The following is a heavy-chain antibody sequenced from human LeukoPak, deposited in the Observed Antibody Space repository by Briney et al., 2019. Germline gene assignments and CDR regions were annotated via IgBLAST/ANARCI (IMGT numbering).Heavy chain of an antibody. V-gene: IGHV3-74*01. Sequence: GGSLRLSCAASGFIFSSYWMHWVRQAPGKGLVWVSRINGDGSITTYADSVKGRFTISRDNSKNTLYLQMGSLRAEDMAVYYCARAPEDIVVVPAAMIHYYYGMDVWGQGTTVTVSS. J-gene: IGHJ6*02. D-gene: IGHD2-2*01. CDR3: ARAPEDIVVVPAAMIHYYYGMDV. CDR1: GFIFSSYW. CDR2: INGDGSIT.